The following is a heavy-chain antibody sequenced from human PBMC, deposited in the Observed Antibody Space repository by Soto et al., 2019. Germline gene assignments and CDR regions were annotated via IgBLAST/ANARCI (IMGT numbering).Heavy chain of an antibody. J-gene: IGHJ4*02. CDR3: ARDGYDGSGSPYPAY. V-gene: IGHV4-59*01. Sequence: PSGTLSLTARFSVGSIMESFGSGFGQSPGKGLEWIGYIYYLGSTDYNPSLKSRVTISVDTSKRQFSLRLTSVTAADTAVYYCARDGYDGSGSPYPAYWGPGTQVTVSS. CDR2: IYYLGST. CDR1: VGSIMESF. D-gene: IGHD3-10*01.